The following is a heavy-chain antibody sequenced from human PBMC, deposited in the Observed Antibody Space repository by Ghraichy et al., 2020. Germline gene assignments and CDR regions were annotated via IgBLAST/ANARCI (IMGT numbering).Heavy chain of an antibody. CDR1: GFTFSTYR. V-gene: IGHV3-21*01. CDR3: ARGDGVSHYYYYGMDV. Sequence: GESLNISCAASGFTFSTYRMNWVRQAPGKGLEWVASISTANTYISYADSVRGRFTISRDNAKNSLYLQMNSLRADDTAVYYCARGDGVSHYYYYGMDVWGQGTTVTVSS. D-gene: IGHD3-3*01. CDR2: ISTANTYI. J-gene: IGHJ6*02.